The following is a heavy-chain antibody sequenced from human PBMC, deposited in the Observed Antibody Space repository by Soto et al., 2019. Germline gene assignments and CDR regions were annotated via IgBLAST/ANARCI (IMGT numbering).Heavy chain of an antibody. CDR1: VESINNYY. V-gene: IGHV4-59*08. CDR2: IHYRGSA. CDR3: ASTTVTTSPHGLFDF. J-gene: IGHJ4*02. Sequence: NPLETLSLTCTISVESINNYYFNWIRQTPGKGLEWVAYIHYRGSANYNPSLKTRVTVSVDTSKNQFSLKLSSVTAADTAVYYCASTTVTTSPHGLFDFWGQGTLVTVSS. D-gene: IGHD4-4*01.